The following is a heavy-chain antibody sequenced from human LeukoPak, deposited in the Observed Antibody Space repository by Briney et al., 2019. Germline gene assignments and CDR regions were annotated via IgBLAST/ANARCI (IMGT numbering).Heavy chain of an antibody. CDR2: ISSSSSYI. J-gene: IGHJ3*02. D-gene: IGHD1-14*01. V-gene: IGHV3-21*01. CDR1: GFTFSSYS. CDR3: ARTGLADAFDI. Sequence: GGSLRLSCAASGFTFSSYSMNWVRQAPGKGLEWASSISSSSSYIYYADSVKGRFTISRDNAKNSLYLQMNSLRAEDTAVYYCARTGLADAFDIWGQGTMVAVSS.